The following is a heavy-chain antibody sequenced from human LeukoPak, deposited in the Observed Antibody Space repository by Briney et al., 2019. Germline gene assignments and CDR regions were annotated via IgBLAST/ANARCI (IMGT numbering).Heavy chain of an antibody. Sequence: GGSLRLSCAASGFTFSDYYMSWIRQAPGKGLEWVSYISSSGSTIYYADSVKGRFTISRDNAKNSLYLQMNSLRAEDTAVYYCASLEYSSSSDCWGQGTLVTVSS. V-gene: IGHV3-11*04. J-gene: IGHJ4*02. CDR1: GFTFSDYY. CDR3: ASLEYSSSSDC. CDR2: ISSSGSTI. D-gene: IGHD6-6*01.